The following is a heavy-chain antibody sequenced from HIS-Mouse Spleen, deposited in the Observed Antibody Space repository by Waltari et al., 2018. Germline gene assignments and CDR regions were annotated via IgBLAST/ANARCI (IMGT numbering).Heavy chain of an antibody. CDR1: GFTFRSYS. V-gene: IGHV3-21*01. Sequence: EVPLVESGGGLVKPGGSLRLSCAASGFTFRSYSLNWVRQAPGKGLEWVSSISSSSSYIYYADSVKGRFTISRDNAKNSLYLQMNSLRAEDTAVYYCASLYYDILTGYYRDYWGQGTLVTVSS. J-gene: IGHJ4*02. D-gene: IGHD3-9*01. CDR2: ISSSSSYI. CDR3: ASLYYDILTGYYRDY.